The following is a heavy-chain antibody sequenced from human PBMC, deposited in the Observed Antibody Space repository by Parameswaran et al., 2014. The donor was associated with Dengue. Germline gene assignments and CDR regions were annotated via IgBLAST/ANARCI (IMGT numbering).Heavy chain of an antibody. Sequence: WVRQAPGQGLEWMGIINPSGGSTSYAQKFQGRVTMTRDTSTSTVYMELSSLRSEDTAVYYCARDRTTAMAGEGGYYYYYYMDVWGKGTTVTVSS. CDR3: ARDRTTAMAGEGGYYYYYYMDV. CDR2: INPSGGST. J-gene: IGHJ6*03. D-gene: IGHD5-18*01. V-gene: IGHV1-46*01.